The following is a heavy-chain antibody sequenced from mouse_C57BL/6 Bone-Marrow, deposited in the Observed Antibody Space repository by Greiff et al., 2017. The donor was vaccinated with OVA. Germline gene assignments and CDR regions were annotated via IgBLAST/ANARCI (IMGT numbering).Heavy chain of an antibody. D-gene: IGHD2-4*01. CDR2: IYPGNSDT. Sequence: EVQLQQSGTVLARPGASVKMSCKTSGYTFTSYWMHWVKQRPGQGLEWIGAIYPGNSDTSYNQKFKGKAKLTAVTSASTAYMELSSLTNEDSAVYYCTRRRYYDWYYFDYWGQGTTLTVSS. CDR1: GYTFTSYW. J-gene: IGHJ2*01. CDR3: TRRRYYDWYYFDY. V-gene: IGHV1-5*01.